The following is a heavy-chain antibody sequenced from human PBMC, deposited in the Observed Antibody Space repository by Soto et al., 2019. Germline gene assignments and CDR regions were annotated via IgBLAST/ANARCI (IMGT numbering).Heavy chain of an antibody. CDR3: AKSPSRAPYGMDV. CDR2: ISGSVDST. Sequence: GGSLRLSCAASGFPFSMYAMTWVRQALGKGLEWVSAISGSVDSTYYADSVKGRFTISRDNSKKTVYLEMNSLRVEDTAVYHCAKSPSRAPYGMDVWGQGTTVTVSS. CDR1: GFPFSMYA. V-gene: IGHV3-23*01. D-gene: IGHD6-6*01. J-gene: IGHJ6*02.